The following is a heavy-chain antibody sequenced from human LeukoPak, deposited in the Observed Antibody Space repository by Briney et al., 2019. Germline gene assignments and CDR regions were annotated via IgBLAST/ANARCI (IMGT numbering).Heavy chain of an antibody. Sequence: GGSLRLSFAASGFSFSSYEMSWVRQAPGKGLEWISYICSSGGVIHYSDSVKGGFTVSRDNAKNSLYLQMSSLRAEDTAVYYCARGGVSYSSGYYFRFEYWGQGTLVTVSS. CDR3: ARGGVSYSSGYYFRFEY. J-gene: IGHJ4*02. CDR2: ICSSGGVI. CDR1: GFSFSSYE. D-gene: IGHD3-22*01. V-gene: IGHV3-48*03.